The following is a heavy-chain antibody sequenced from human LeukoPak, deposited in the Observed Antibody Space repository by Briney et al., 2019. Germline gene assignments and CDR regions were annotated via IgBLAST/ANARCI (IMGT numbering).Heavy chain of an antibody. CDR1: GGSFSGYY. D-gene: IGHD3-10*01. J-gene: IGHJ4*02. V-gene: IGHV4-34*01. CDR3: ARLSITMVRGAQY. CDR2: INHSGST. Sequence: PSETLSLTCAVYGGSFSGYYWSWIRQPPGKGLGWIGEINHSGSTNYNPSLKSRVTISVDTSKNQFSLKLSSVTAADTAVYYCARLSITMVRGAQYWGQGTLVTVSS.